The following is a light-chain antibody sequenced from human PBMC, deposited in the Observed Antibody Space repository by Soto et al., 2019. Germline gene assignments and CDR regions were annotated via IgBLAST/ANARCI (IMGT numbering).Light chain of an antibody. V-gene: IGKV3-20*01. CDR1: QSVSSSY. Sequence: EIVLTQSPGTLSLSPGARAPLSCRASQSVSSSYLAWSQQKPGQAPRLLIYGASSRATGFPDRFGGSGSGTDFTLTISRLEPEDFAMYYCQQYGSSLWTFGQGTKVDI. J-gene: IGKJ1*01. CDR2: GAS. CDR3: QQYGSSLWT.